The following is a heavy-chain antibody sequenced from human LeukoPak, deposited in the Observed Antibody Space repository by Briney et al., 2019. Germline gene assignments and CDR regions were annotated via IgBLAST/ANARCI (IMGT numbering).Heavy chain of an antibody. Sequence: PGGSLRLSCAASGFTFSTYSMSWVRQAPGKGLEWVSAITGSGGTTQYADSVKGRFTISRDNSKNTLYLQMNSLRVEDTAVYYCARDFRDYYDSSGLYNWFDPWGQGARVTVSS. CDR1: GFTFSTYS. D-gene: IGHD3-22*01. V-gene: IGHV3-23*01. J-gene: IGHJ5*02. CDR2: ITGSGGTT. CDR3: ARDFRDYYDSSGLYNWFDP.